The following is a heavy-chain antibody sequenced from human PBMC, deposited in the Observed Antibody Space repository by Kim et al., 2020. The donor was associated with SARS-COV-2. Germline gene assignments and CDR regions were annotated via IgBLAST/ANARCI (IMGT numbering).Heavy chain of an antibody. CDR1: GGSISSSSYY. CDR3: ARHLGNGIAVADHFDY. D-gene: IGHD6-19*01. CDR2: IYYSGST. Sequence: SETLSLTCTVSGGSISSSSYYWGWIRQPPGKGLEWIGSIYYSGSTYYNPSLKSRVTISVDTSKNQFSLKLSSVTAADTAVYYCARHLGNGIAVADHFDYWGQGTLVTVSS. V-gene: IGHV4-39*01. J-gene: IGHJ4*02.